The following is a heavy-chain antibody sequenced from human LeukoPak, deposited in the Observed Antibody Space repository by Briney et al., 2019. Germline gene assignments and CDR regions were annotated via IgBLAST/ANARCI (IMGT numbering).Heavy chain of an antibody. J-gene: IGHJ4*02. D-gene: IGHD2-15*01. V-gene: IGHV3-21*01. Sequence: GGSLRLSCAASGFSFSSYYMNWVRQAPGKGLEWVSSISGSSSSIHYADSVKGRFTISRDNAKNSLYLQMNSLRAEDTALYYCGRQAAPDYWGRGTLVTVSS. CDR2: ISGSSSSI. CDR3: GRQAAPDY. CDR1: GFSFSSYY.